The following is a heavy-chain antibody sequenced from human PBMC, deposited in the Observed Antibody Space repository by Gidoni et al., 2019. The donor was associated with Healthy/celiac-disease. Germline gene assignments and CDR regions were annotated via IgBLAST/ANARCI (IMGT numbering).Heavy chain of an antibody. CDR3: ARVPEYYYDN. D-gene: IGHD6-6*01. CDR1: GYSFTSYW. J-gene: IGHJ4*02. Sequence: EVQRVQSGAEVKQPGESLKISCKGSGYSFTSYWIGGVRQMPGKVLEWLGIIYPGDSDTRYSPSFQGQVTISADKSIRTAYLQWSSLKASDTAMYYCARVPEYYYDNWGQGTLVTVSS. CDR2: IYPGDSDT. V-gene: IGHV5-51*01.